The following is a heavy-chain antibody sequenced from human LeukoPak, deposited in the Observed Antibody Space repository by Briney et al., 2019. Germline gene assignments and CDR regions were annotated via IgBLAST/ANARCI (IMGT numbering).Heavy chain of an antibody. V-gene: IGHV1-18*01. CDR3: ARDATRYGSTWYYDY. J-gene: IGHJ4*02. D-gene: IGHD6-13*01. CDR2: ISVYSGNT. Sequence: ASVKVSCKASGYTFTDYGITWVRQAPGHGLEGMGWISVYSGNTDYAQKLQGRVTMATDTSTSTADMDLRSLRSDDTAVYYCARDATRYGSTWYYDYWGQGTLVTVSS. CDR1: GYTFTDYG.